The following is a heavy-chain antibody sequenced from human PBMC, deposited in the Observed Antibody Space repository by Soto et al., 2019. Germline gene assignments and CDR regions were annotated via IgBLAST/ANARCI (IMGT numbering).Heavy chain of an antibody. D-gene: IGHD2-21*02. Sequence: SGGSLRLSCAASGFSISSDAMSWVRQAPGKGLEWVSGISGSGANTNYADSVKGRFAISIDNSKNTLYLQMSSLRAEDTAVYYCAKRQSGNFGPFDSWGQGTLVPSPQ. V-gene: IGHV3-23*01. CDR1: GFSISSDA. CDR2: ISGSGANT. J-gene: IGHJ4*02. CDR3: AKRQSGNFGPFDS.